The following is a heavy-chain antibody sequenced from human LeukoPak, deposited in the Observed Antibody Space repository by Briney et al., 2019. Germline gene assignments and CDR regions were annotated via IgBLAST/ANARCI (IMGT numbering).Heavy chain of an antibody. CDR3: AKSGGYGLIDY. J-gene: IGHJ4*02. V-gene: IGHV4-34*01. Sequence: SETLSLTCAVYGGSFSGYYWRWIRQPPGKGLEWIGSIYYTGNTYYNASLQSRVTISIDTSKNQYSLRLNSVTAADTAMYYCAKSGGYGLIDYWGQGTLVTVSS. CDR2: IYYTGNT. D-gene: IGHD1-26*01. CDR1: GGSFSGYY.